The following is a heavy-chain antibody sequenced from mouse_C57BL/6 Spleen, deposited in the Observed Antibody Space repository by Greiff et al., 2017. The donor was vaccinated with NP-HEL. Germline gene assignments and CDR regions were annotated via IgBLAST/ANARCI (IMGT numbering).Heavy chain of an antibody. Sequence: QVQLQQPGAELVKPGASVKLSCKASGYTFTSYWMHWVKQRPGQGLEWIGMIHPNSGSTNYNEKFKSKATLTVDKSSSTAYMQLSSLTSEDSAVYYCARSSDGYYYAMDYWGQGTSVTVSS. CDR1: GYTFTSYW. CDR3: ARSSDGYYYAMDY. J-gene: IGHJ4*01. CDR2: IHPNSGST. D-gene: IGHD2-3*01. V-gene: IGHV1-64*01.